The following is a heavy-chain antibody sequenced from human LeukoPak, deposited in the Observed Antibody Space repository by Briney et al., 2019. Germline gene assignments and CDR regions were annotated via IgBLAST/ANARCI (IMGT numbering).Heavy chain of an antibody. CDR2: ISGSGGST. Sequence: GGSLRRSCAASGFTFNNYAMSWVRQAPGKELEWVSAISGSGGSTYYADSVKGRFTISRDNSKNTLYLQMNSLRAEDTAVYYCAKDVRRSSNWYDADYWGQGTLVTVSS. J-gene: IGHJ4*02. CDR1: GFTFNNYA. CDR3: AKDVRRSSNWYDADY. V-gene: IGHV3-23*01. D-gene: IGHD6-13*01.